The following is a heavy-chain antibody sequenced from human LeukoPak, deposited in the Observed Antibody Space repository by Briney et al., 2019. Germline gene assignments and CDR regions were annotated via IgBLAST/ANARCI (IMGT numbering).Heavy chain of an antibody. CDR3: TTDFLQGYFVD. Sequence: KTGGSLRLSCVASGFIFSNVWMSWVRQAPGKGLESIGRIKTKDVGVTTDYAAPVKGRFTISRDDSKTPLYLQMNSLKTEDTAVYYCTTDFLQGYFVDGGQGTPATVSS. CDR1: GFIFSNVW. V-gene: IGHV3-15*01. J-gene: IGHJ4*02. CDR2: IKTKDVGVTT.